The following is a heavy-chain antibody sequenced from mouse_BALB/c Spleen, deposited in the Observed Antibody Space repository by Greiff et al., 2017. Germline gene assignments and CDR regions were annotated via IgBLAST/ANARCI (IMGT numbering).Heavy chain of an antibody. J-gene: IGHJ2*01. CDR3: AREYYDYGGFDY. D-gene: IGHD2-4*01. CDR2: IRNKANGYTT. V-gene: IGHV7-3*02. CDR1: GFTFTDYY. Sequence: EVKLVESGGGLVQPGGSLRLSCATSGFTFTDYYMSWVRQPPGKALEWLGFIRNKANGYTTEYSASVKGRFTISRDNSHSILYLQMNTLRAEDSATYDCAREYYDYGGFDYWGQGTTLTVSS.